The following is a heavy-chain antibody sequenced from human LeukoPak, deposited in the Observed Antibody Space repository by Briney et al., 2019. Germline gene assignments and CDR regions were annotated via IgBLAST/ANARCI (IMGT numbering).Heavy chain of an antibody. Sequence: PVRSLRLSCAASVVTFSIYVMHCVRQAPGKGRECVAVISYDVSNKYYADSVKGRVTISRDNSKNTLYLQMTSLRAEDTAVYYCAKDSYGMDVWGQGTTVTVSS. V-gene: IGHV3-30*18. CDR3: AKDSYGMDV. J-gene: IGHJ6*02. CDR2: ISYDVSNK. CDR1: VVTFSIYV.